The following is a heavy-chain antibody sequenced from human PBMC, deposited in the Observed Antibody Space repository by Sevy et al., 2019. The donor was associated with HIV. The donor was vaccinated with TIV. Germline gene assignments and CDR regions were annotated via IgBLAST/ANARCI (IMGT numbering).Heavy chain of an antibody. D-gene: IGHD1-7*01. CDR1: GFTFSGYS. V-gene: IGHV3-30-3*01. CDR3: TRGANYAYFIY. Sequence: GGSLRLSCAASGFTFSGYSMHWVRQAPGKGLEGVAVISYDGSNEYYADSVKGRFNISRDNFKNTLYLQMNSLRTGDTAVYYCTRGANYAYFIYWGQGALVTVSS. CDR2: ISYDGSNE. J-gene: IGHJ4*02.